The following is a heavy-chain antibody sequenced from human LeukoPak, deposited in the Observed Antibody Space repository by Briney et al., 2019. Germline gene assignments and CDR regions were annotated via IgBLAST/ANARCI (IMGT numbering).Heavy chain of an antibody. V-gene: IGHV3-23*01. CDR3: AVCHWHSSGCRNDY. Sequence: PGGSLRLSCAASGFTFISYAMSWVRQAPVKGLEWVSIISGSGGSTYYADFVKGRFTISRDNSKNTLYLQMNSLRAEDTAVYYCAVCHWHSSGCRNDYWGQGTLVTVSS. D-gene: IGHD6-19*01. J-gene: IGHJ4*02. CDR2: ISGSGGST. CDR1: GFTFISYA.